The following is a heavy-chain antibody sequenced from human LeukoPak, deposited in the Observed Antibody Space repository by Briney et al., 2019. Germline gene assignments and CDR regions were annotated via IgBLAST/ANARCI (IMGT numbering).Heavy chain of an antibody. Sequence: SETLSLTCTVSGYSISSGYYWGWIRQPPGKGLEWIGSIYHSGSTYYNPSLKSRVTISVDTSKNQFSLKLSSVTAADTAVYYCARGAGWSGYYPFAFDIWGQGTMVTVSS. V-gene: IGHV4-38-2*02. CDR3: ARGAGWSGYYPFAFDI. CDR1: GYSISSGYY. D-gene: IGHD3-3*01. J-gene: IGHJ3*02. CDR2: IYHSGST.